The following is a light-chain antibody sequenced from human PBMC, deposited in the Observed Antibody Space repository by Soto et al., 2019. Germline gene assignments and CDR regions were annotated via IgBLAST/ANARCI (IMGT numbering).Light chain of an antibody. CDR3: QQYASSPLP. Sequence: EIVLTQSPGTLSVSPGERATRSCMASQSVGRICLAWYQQKPGQGPMLLIYGASSRATDIPDRSSGSWSGKDLTLTITRMEPADFAVYYCQQYASSPLPFGGGTKVE. CDR1: QSVGRIC. V-gene: IGKV3-20*01. J-gene: IGKJ4*01. CDR2: GAS.